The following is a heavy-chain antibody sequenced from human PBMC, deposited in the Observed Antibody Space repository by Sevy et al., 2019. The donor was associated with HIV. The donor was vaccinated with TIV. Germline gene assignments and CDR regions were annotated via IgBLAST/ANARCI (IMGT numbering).Heavy chain of an antibody. CDR1: GFTLGSYT. CDR3: AKTLQKLPFHPHYFDY. CDR2: ISATGRST. J-gene: IGHJ4*02. Sequence: GGSLRLSCAASGFTLGSYTMNWVRQAPGEGLEWVASISATGRSTYYADSVKGRFTISRDVSKGLLYLQMNSLTAEDTAIFYCAKTLQKLPFHPHYFDYWGQGTLVTVSS. V-gene: IGHV3-23*01. D-gene: IGHD2-21*02.